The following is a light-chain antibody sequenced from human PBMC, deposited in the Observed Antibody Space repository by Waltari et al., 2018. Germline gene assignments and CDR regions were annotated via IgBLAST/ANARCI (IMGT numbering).Light chain of an antibody. Sequence: EIVLTQSPATLSLSPGLRATLSSRPSQSVDIYLAWYQQRPGQAPRLLIYDASKRATGIPARFSGSGSGTDFTLTISSLEPEDFVVYFCQQRSKWPTTFGGGTKVEIK. CDR1: QSVDIY. CDR3: QQRSKWPTT. J-gene: IGKJ4*01. CDR2: DAS. V-gene: IGKV3-11*01.